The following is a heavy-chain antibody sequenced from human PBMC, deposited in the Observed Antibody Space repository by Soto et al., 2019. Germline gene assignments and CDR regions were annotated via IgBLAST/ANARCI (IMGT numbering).Heavy chain of an antibody. CDR3: ARGISFIVVVPAALSDSRRLGAFYI. J-gene: IGHJ3*02. D-gene: IGHD2-2*01. CDR1: GGSFSGYY. CDR2: INHSGST. Sequence: SETLSLTCAVYGGSFSGYYWSWIRQPPGKGLEWIGEINHSGSTNYNPSLKSRVTISVDTSKNQFSLKLSSVTAADTAVYYCARGISFIVVVPAALSDSRRLGAFYICGQGTMVPVSS. V-gene: IGHV4-34*01.